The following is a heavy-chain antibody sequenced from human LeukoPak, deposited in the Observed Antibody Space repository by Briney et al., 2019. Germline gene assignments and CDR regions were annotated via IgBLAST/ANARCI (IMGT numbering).Heavy chain of an antibody. CDR1: GFTFSSYT. Sequence: GGSLRLSCAASGFTFSSYTMNWVRQAPGKGLEWVSSISSDSNYIYYADSVKGRFTISRDNAWNSLYLQMNSLRTEDTAVYYCARKENILTGYYDHWGQGTLVTVSS. CDR2: ISSDSNYI. CDR3: ARKENILTGYYDH. J-gene: IGHJ5*02. D-gene: IGHD3-9*01. V-gene: IGHV3-21*01.